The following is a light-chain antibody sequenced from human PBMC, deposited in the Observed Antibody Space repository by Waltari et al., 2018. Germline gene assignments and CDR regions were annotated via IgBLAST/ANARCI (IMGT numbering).Light chain of an antibody. CDR1: QGIGNY. Sequence: DIQMTQSPSSLSASVGDTVTITCRASQGIGNYLNWFQQKPVKAPKLLIYAATTLQSGVPSRFSGSGSGTEFTLTINSLQPEDFATYYCLQHNSYPLTCGGGTKVEIK. CDR2: AAT. V-gene: IGKV1-17*01. J-gene: IGKJ4*01. CDR3: LQHNSYPLT.